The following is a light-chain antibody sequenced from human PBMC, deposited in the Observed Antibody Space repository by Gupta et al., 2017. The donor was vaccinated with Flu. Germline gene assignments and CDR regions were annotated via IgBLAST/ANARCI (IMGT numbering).Light chain of an antibody. CDR1: KDAINNY. Sequence: SASKDAINNYLGWYQQKPGKAPELLIYGVSTRATDVPARFSGSASGTEFTLTINSLKSEDLAVYFCQQSSSAPYTFGPGTKLEIK. J-gene: IGKJ2*01. CDR2: GVS. V-gene: IGKV3D-15*01. CDR3: QQSSSAPYT.